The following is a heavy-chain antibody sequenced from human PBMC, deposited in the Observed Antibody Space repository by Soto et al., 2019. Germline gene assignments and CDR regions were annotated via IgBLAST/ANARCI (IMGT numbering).Heavy chain of an antibody. CDR2: IYYSGST. CDR1: GGSISSYY. Sequence: SETLSLTCTVSGGSISSYYWSWIRQPPGKGLEWIGYIYYSGSTNYNPSLKSRVTISVDTSKNQFSLKLSSVTAADTAVYYCATQSRDGYNFDYWGQGTLVTVSS. J-gene: IGHJ4*02. V-gene: IGHV4-59*08. D-gene: IGHD5-12*01. CDR3: ATQSRDGYNFDY.